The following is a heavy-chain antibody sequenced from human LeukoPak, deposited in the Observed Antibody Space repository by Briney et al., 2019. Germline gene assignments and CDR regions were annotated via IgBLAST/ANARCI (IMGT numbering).Heavy chain of an antibody. Sequence: EPSETLSLTCTVSGGSISSGNYYWSWIRQPAEKGLEWIGRIYTSGSTNYNPSLKSRVTISVDTSKNQFSLKLNSVTAADTAVYYCARGRYDFWSGYLFDYWGQGTLVTVSS. J-gene: IGHJ4*02. D-gene: IGHD3-3*01. CDR2: IYTSGST. V-gene: IGHV4-61*02. CDR1: GGSISSGNYY. CDR3: ARGRYDFWSGYLFDY.